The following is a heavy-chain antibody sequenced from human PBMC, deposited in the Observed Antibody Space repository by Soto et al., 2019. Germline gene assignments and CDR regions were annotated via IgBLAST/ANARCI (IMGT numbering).Heavy chain of an antibody. Sequence: PSETLSLTCTVSGGSISSGGYYWSWIRQHPGKALEWIGYIYYSGSTYYNPSLKSRVTISVDTSKNQFSLKLSSVTAADTAVYYCARVAPAYYDSSGYYPLDYWGQGTLVTVSS. D-gene: IGHD3-22*01. CDR2: IYYSGST. J-gene: IGHJ4*02. CDR1: GGSISSGGYY. CDR3: ARVAPAYYDSSGYYPLDY. V-gene: IGHV4-31*03.